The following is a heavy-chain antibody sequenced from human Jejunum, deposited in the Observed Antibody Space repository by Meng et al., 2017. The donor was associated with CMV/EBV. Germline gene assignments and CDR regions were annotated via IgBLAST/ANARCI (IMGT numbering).Heavy chain of an antibody. CDR2: ISGASTYI. CDR3: TRAYEHGDPNWFDP. Sequence: SGFSFSSYHMGWVRQAPGKGLEWVSSISGASTYIYYADSLRGRFTISRDNAKNSVYLQMNSLRAEDTAVYYCTRAYEHGDPNWFDPWGQGTLVTVSS. D-gene: IGHD4-17*01. V-gene: IGHV3-21*06. J-gene: IGHJ5*02. CDR1: GFSFSSYH.